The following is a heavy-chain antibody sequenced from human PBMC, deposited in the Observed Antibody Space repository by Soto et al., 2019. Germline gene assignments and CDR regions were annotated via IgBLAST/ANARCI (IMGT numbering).Heavy chain of an antibody. J-gene: IGHJ6*02. V-gene: IGHV1-18*01. CDR2: ISAYNGNT. CDR3: ARTQWLVSFYYYGMDV. D-gene: IGHD6-19*01. Sequence: GASVKVSCKASGYTFTSYGISWVRQAPGLGLEWMGWISAYNGNTNYAQKLQGRVTMTTDTSTSTAYMELRSLRSDDTAVYYCARTQWLVSFYYYGMDVWGQGTTVTVSS. CDR1: GYTFTSYG.